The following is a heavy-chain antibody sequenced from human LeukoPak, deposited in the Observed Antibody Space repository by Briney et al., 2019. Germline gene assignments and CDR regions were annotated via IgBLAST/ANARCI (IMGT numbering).Heavy chain of an antibody. CDR3: ARQTLSSSYPPDYGMDV. D-gene: IGHD6-13*01. CDR1: GFTFSSYG. J-gene: IGHJ6*02. CDR2: IWYDGSNK. Sequence: PGGSLRLSCAASGFTFSSYGMHWVRQAPGKGLEWVAVIWYDGSNKYYADSVRGRFTVSRDNSKNTLYLQMNSLRVEDTAVYYCARQTLSSSYPPDYGMDVWGQGTTVTVSS. V-gene: IGHV3-33*01.